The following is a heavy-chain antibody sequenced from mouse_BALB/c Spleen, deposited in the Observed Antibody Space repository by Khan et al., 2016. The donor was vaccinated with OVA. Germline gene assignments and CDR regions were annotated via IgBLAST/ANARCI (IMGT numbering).Heavy chain of an antibody. Sequence: QVQLKQSGAELARPGASVKLSCKASGYTFTSYWMQWVKQRPGQGLEWIGAIYPGVGDTRYTQKFKGKATLTADKSSTTAYMQLSSLASEDSAVYYCARTGGTYDGYFGCFDVWGAGTTVTVSS. CDR1: GYTFTSYW. V-gene: IGHV1-87*01. CDR2: IYPGVGDT. D-gene: IGHD2-3*01. CDR3: ARTGGTYDGYFGCFDV. J-gene: IGHJ1*01.